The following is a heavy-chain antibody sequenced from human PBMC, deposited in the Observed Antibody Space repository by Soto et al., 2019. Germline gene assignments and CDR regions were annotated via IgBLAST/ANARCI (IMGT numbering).Heavy chain of an antibody. CDR2: ISSSASYM. Sequence: PGGSLRLSCATSGFTFSRCHMNWVRQAPGKGLEWVSFISSSASYMYYADSVKGRFTISRDNSKKSLYLQMNSLRADDTAVYYCARECVDTVTSITIPFDYWGQGALVTVSS. CDR3: ARECVDTVTSITIPFDY. V-gene: IGHV3-21*01. D-gene: IGHD5-12*01. J-gene: IGHJ4*02. CDR1: GFTFSRCH.